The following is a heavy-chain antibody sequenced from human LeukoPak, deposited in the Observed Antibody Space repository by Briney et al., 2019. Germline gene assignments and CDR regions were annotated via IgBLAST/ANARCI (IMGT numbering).Heavy chain of an antibody. V-gene: IGHV3-23*01. CDR2: ISGSGGST. J-gene: IGHJ4*02. D-gene: IGHD5-18*01. CDR3: ASPGYSYGTFDY. CDR1: GFTFSSYA. Sequence: GGSLRHSCAASGFTFSSYAMSWVRQAPGKGLEWVSAISGSGGSTYYADSVKDRFTISRDNSKNTLYLQMNSLRAEDTAVYYCASPGYSYGTFDYWGQGTLVTVSS.